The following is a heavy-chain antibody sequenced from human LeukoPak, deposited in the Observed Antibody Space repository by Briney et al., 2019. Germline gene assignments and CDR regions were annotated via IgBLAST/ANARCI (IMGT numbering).Heavy chain of an antibody. J-gene: IGHJ6*03. CDR2: INHSGST. CDR3: ASGRGYSYGYYYYYYMDV. Sequence: SETLSLTCAVYGGSFSGYYWSWIRQPPGKGLEWIGEINHSGSTNYNPSLKSRVTISIDTSKNQFSLKLSSVTAADTAVYYCASGRGYSYGYYYYYYMDVWGKGTTVTVSS. D-gene: IGHD5-18*01. CDR1: GGSFSGYY. V-gene: IGHV4-34*01.